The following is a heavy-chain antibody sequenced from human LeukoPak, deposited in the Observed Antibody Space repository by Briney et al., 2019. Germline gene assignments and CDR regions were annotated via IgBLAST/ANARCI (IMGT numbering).Heavy chain of an antibody. V-gene: IGHV3-23*01. CDR3: AKGLAVAGHFDY. CDR2: ISGSGGST. J-gene: IGHJ4*02. D-gene: IGHD6-19*01. Sequence: GGSLRLSCAASGFTFSSHAMSWVPQAPAKGLEWVSAISGSGGSTYYADAVKGRFTISRDKSKNTLYLQMNSLRAEDTAVYYCAKGLAVAGHFDYWGQGTLVTVSS. CDR1: GFTFSSHA.